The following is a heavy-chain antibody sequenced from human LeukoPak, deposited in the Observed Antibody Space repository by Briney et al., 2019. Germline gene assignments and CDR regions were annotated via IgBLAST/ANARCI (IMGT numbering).Heavy chain of an antibody. CDR1: GGSFGDFY. CDR2: VNHSGST. D-gene: IGHD6-13*01. CDR3: AGRFGRLAAGGTPFDF. J-gene: IGHJ4*02. Sequence: SETLSLTCAVYGGSFGDFYWTWIRQTPEKGLKWIGEVNHSGSTNYNPSLKSRVTISVDTSKKQFNLKLRSVTAADTAVYYCAGRFGRLAAGGTPFDFWGRGTLVTVSS. V-gene: IGHV4-34*01.